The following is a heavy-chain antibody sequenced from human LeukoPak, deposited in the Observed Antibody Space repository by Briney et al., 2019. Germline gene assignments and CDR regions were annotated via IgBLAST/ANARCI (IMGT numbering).Heavy chain of an antibody. J-gene: IGHJ4*02. CDR2: INHSGST. V-gene: IGHV4-34*01. CDR3: ARAETNRIAAAGTDY. CDR1: GGSFSGYY. Sequence: SETLSLTCAVYGGSFSGYYWSWIRQPPGKGLEWIGEINHSGSTNYNPSLKSRVTISVDTSKNQFSLKPSSVTAADTAVYYCARAETNRIAAAGTDYWGQGTLVTVSS. D-gene: IGHD6-13*01.